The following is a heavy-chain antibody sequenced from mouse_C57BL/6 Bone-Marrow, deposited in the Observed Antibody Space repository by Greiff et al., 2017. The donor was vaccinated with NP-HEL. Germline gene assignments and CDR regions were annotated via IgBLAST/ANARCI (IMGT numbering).Heavy chain of an antibody. CDR2: IDPETGGT. Sequence: VQLQQSGAELVRPGASVTLSCKASGYTFTDYEMHWVKQTPVHGLEWIGAIDPETGGTAYNQKFKAKAILTADKSSSTAYMELRSLTSEDSAVYYCTRRGTAQATWFAYWGQGTLVTVSA. CDR1: GYTFTDYE. D-gene: IGHD3-2*02. V-gene: IGHV1-15*01. CDR3: TRRGTAQATWFAY. J-gene: IGHJ3*01.